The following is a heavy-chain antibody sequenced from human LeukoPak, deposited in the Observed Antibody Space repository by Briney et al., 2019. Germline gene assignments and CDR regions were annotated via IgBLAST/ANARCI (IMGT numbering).Heavy chain of an antibody. V-gene: IGHV3-23*01. J-gene: IGHJ4*02. Sequence: GGSLRLSCAASGFTFSSYEMNWVRQAPGKGLEWVSSIFPSGGEIHYADSVRGRFTISRDNSKSTLSLQMNSLRAEDTAIYYCATYRQVLLPFESWGQGTLVTVSS. CDR1: GFTFSSYE. D-gene: IGHD2-8*02. CDR2: IFPSGGEI. CDR3: ATYRQVLLPFES.